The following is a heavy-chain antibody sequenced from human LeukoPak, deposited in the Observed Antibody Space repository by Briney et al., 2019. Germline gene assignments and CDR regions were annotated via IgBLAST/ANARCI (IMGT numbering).Heavy chain of an antibody. CDR3: ARMSGSRLPGY. D-gene: IGHD3-3*01. CDR1: GFTFNTYT. J-gene: IGHJ4*02. Sequence: GGSPRLSCAASGFTFNTYTMNWVRQAPGKGLEWVSYISGSSGIIDYADSVRGRFTISRDNAKNSLYLQMNSLRAEDTAVYYCARMSGSRLPGYWGQGTLVTVSS. CDR2: ISGSSGII. V-gene: IGHV3-48*01.